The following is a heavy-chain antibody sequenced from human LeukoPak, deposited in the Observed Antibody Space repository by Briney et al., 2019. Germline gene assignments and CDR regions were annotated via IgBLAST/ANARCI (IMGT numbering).Heavy chain of an antibody. Sequence: SETLSLTCTVSGGSISSYYWSWIWQPPGKGLEWIGYIYYSGSTNYNPSLKSRVTISVDTSKNQFSLKLSSVTAADTAVYYCARWAIAVAAHDYWGQGTLVTVSS. CDR1: GGSISSYY. CDR2: IYYSGST. D-gene: IGHD6-19*01. V-gene: IGHV4-59*08. J-gene: IGHJ4*02. CDR3: ARWAIAVAAHDY.